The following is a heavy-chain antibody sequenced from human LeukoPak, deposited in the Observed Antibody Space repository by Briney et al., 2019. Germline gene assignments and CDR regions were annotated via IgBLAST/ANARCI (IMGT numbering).Heavy chain of an antibody. CDR1: GDSISSRSNF. V-gene: IGHV4-39*07. D-gene: IGHD3-22*01. CDR2: IYRSGTP. Sequence: SETLSLTCSVSGDSISSRSNFWGWIRQPPGKGLEWIASIYRSGTPYYSPSLKSRGTISVDTSKNQFSLKLTSVTAADTAVYYCASYLGQTEVVINPNNYFFDVWGRGALVTVSS. J-gene: IGHJ2*01. CDR3: ASYLGQTEVVINPNNYFFDV.